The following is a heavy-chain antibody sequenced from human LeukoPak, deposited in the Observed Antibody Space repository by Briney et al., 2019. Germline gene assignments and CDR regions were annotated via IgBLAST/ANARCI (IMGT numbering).Heavy chain of an antibody. CDR1: GFTFSSYA. CDR3: ARGYYDSSGYCDY. D-gene: IGHD3-22*01. Sequence: GGSLRLSCAASGFTFSSYAMSWVRQAPGKGLEWVSSISSSSGYIYYADSVKGRFTISRDNAKNSLYLQMNSLRAEDTAVYYCARGYYDSSGYCDYWGQGTLVTVSS. CDR2: ISSSSGYI. V-gene: IGHV3-21*01. J-gene: IGHJ4*02.